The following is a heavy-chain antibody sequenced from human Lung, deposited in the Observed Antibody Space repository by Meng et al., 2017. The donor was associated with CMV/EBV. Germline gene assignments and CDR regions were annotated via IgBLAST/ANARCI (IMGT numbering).Heavy chain of an antibody. J-gene: IGHJ1*01. Sequence: GESLMISCEVSGFTFSSYTMNWVRQAPGKGLEWVSYISGFSDYIHYVDTVKGRFTINRDNAKNSPYLQMNSLRAEDTSVYYCARAPGIGGTTGVYWGQGTPVTVSS. CDR3: ARAPGIGGTTGVY. V-gene: IGHV3-21*01. CDR1: GFTFSSYT. D-gene: IGHD1-7*01. CDR2: ISGFSDYI.